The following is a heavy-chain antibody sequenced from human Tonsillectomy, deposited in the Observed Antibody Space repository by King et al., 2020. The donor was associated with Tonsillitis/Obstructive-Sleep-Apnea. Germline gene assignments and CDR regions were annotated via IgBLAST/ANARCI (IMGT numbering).Heavy chain of an antibody. CDR2: IKQDGSEK. CDR1: GFTFSCYW. CDR3: ARGAAVVVIANDAFDI. J-gene: IGHJ3*02. V-gene: IGHV3-7*02. Sequence: VQLVESGGGLVQPGGSLRLSCAASGFTFSCYWMSWVRQAPGKGLEWVANIKQDGSEKYYVDSVKGRFTISRDNAKNSLYLQMNSLRAEDTAVYYCARGAAVVVIANDAFDIWGQGTMVTVSS. D-gene: IGHD2-21*01.